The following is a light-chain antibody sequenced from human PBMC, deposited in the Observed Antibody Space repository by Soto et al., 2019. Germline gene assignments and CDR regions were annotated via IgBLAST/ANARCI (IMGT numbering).Light chain of an antibody. CDR1: SGSIASNY. CDR2: EDN. CDR3: QSYDSSNHVV. V-gene: IGLV6-57*04. J-gene: IGLJ2*01. Sequence: NFMLTQPHSVSESPGKTVTISCTRSSGSIASNYVQWYQQRPGSAPTTVIYEDNQSPSGVPDRFSDSIDSSSNSASLTISGLKTEDEADYYCQSYDSSNHVVFGGGTKLTVL.